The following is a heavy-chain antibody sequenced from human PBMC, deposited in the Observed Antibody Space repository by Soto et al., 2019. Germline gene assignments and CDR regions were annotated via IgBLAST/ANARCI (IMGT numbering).Heavy chain of an antibody. J-gene: IGHJ4*02. CDR3: ARLAPGGRGGGGDY. CDR2: TYYRSKWYN. CDR1: GDSVSSNSAA. V-gene: IGHV6-1*01. D-gene: IGHD3-16*01. Sequence: SQTLSLTCVISGDSVSSNSAAWNWIRQSPSRGLEWLGRTYYRSKWYNDYAVSVKSRITINPDTSKNHFSLQLKSVTPEDTALYSWARLAPGGRGGGGDYWGQGTLVTVSS.